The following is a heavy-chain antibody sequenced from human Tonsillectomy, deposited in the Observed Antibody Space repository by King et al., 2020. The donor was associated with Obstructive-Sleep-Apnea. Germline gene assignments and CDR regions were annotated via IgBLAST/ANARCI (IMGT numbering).Heavy chain of an antibody. Sequence: VQLVESGAEVKKPGESLKISCKGSGYTFISYWIGWVRQMPGKGLEWMGVIYPSDSDTRYSPSFQGQVTISADKSISTAYLQWSSLKASDTAIYFCARGLEFSSSNYDLWGQGTLVIVSS. V-gene: IGHV5-51*01. J-gene: IGHJ4*02. CDR3: ARGLEFSSSNYDL. D-gene: IGHD3-10*01. CDR1: GYTFISYW. CDR2: IYPSDSDT.